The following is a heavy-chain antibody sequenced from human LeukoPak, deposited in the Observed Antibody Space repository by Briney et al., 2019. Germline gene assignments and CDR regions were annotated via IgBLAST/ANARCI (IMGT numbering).Heavy chain of an antibody. D-gene: IGHD4-23*01. V-gene: IGHV1-69*04. Sequence: ASVKASCKASGGTFSSYAISWVRQAPGQGLEWMGRIIPILGIANYAQKFQGRVTITADKSTSTAYMELSSLRSEDTAMYYCARDGDGGNSDHWGQGTLVTVSS. CDR2: IIPILGIA. CDR3: ARDGDGGNSDH. J-gene: IGHJ4*02. CDR1: GGTFSSYA.